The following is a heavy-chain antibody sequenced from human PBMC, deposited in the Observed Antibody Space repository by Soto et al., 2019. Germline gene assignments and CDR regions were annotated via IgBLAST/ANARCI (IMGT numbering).Heavy chain of an antibody. Sequence: QVQLVESGGGVVQPRRSLRLSWAASGFTFSSYAMHWVRQAPGKRLGWVAVISYDGSDKYYADSVKGRFTISRDNSKNTLNLQMNSLRADDTAVYYCAKALGELSPESYDYWCQGTLITVSS. CDR1: GFTFSSYA. V-gene: IGHV3-30*18. J-gene: IGHJ4*02. D-gene: IGHD3-16*02. CDR2: ISYDGSDK. CDR3: AKALGELSPESYDY.